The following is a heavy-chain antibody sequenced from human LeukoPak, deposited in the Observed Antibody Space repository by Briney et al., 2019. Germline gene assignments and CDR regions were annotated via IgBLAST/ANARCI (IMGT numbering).Heavy chain of an antibody. CDR1: GGSISSYY. Sequence: SETLSLTCTVSGGSISSYYWSWIRQPPGKGLEWIGYIYYSGSTNYNPSLKSRVTISVDTSKNQFSLKLSSVTAADTAVYYCARLNHYYDSSGYYPDYWGQGTLVTVSS. V-gene: IGHV4-59*01. CDR3: ARLNHYYDSSGYYPDY. D-gene: IGHD3-22*01. CDR2: IYYSGST. J-gene: IGHJ4*02.